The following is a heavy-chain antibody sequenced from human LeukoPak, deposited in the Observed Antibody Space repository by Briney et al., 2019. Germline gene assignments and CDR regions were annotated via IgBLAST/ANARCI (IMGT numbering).Heavy chain of an antibody. CDR2: INPNSGGT. CDR3: ARGIMITFGGVIWAIDY. V-gene: IGHV1-2*02. D-gene: IGHD3-16*01. CDR1: GYTFTGYY. Sequence: ASVKVSCKASGYTFTGYYMHWVRQAPGQGLEWMGWINPNSGGTNYAQKFQGRVTMTRDTSISTAYMGLSRLRSDDTAVYYCARGIMITFGGVIWAIDYWGQGTLVTVSS. J-gene: IGHJ4*02.